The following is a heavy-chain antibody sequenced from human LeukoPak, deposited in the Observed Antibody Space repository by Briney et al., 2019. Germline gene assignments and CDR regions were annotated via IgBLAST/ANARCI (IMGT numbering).Heavy chain of an antibody. Sequence: GGSLRLSCAAFGFTFSSYAMNWVRQAPGKGLEWVSAISGSGISTYYADSVKGRFTISRDNSQNTLYLQMNSLTAEDTAVYYCAKARWFLADYYYYYMDVWGKGTTVTVSS. J-gene: IGHJ6*03. CDR2: ISGSGIST. V-gene: IGHV3-23*01. D-gene: IGHD3-22*01. CDR3: AKARWFLADYYYYYMDV. CDR1: GFTFSSYA.